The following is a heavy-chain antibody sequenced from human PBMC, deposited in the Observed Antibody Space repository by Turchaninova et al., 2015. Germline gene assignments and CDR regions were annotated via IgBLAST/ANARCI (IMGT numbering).Heavy chain of an antibody. J-gene: IGHJ3*02. V-gene: IGHV3-7*01. CDR3: ASWRITGTTRNDAFDI. CDR2: KKQDGSGR. CDR1: GFTFSSYW. Sequence: EVQLVESGGGLVQPGGSLRLSCAASGFTFSSYWMSWVRTAPGKGLGWVANKKQDGSGRYDVDSVKGRFNISRDNAKNSLYLQMNSLRDEDTAVYYCASWRITGTTRNDAFDIWGQGTMVTVSS. D-gene: IGHD1-20*01.